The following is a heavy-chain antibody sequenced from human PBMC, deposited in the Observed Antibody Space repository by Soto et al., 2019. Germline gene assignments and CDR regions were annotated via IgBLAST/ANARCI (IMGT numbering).Heavy chain of an antibody. CDR1: GNSFTTYW. CDR3: ARQGYSYGYAY. D-gene: IGHD5-18*01. J-gene: IGHJ4*02. CDR2: IYPGDSDT. Sequence: GESLKISCQGSGNSFTTYWIAWVRQMPGKGLEWMGIIYPGDSDTRYSPSFQGQVTISADKSISTAYLQWSSLKASDTAMYYCARQGYSYGYAYWGQGTQVTVSS. V-gene: IGHV5-51*01.